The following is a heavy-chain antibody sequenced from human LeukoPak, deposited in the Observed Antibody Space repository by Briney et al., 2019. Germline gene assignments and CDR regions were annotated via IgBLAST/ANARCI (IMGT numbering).Heavy chain of an antibody. CDR3: ARDQHLYYYYYMDV. CDR2: ISAYNGNT. CDR1: GYTFTSYG. J-gene: IGHJ6*03. V-gene: IGHV1-18*01. Sequence: ASVKVSCKASGYTFTSYGISWVRQAPGQGLEWMGWISAYNGNTNYAQKLQGRVTMTTDTSTSTAYMELRSLRSDDTAVYYCARDQHLYYYYYMDVWGKGTTVTISS.